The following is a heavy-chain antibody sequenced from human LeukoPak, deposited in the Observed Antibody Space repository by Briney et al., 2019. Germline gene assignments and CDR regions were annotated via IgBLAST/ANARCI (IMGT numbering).Heavy chain of an antibody. D-gene: IGHD6-19*01. J-gene: IGHJ4*02. CDR3: VSQRDHRVAVAGSFDN. V-gene: IGHV3-23*01. CDR1: GFTLSNFA. CDR2: ISPDGNYI. Sequence: PGGSLRLSCAASGFTLSNFAMSWVRQPPGTGLAWLSAISPDGNYIYYADSVKGRFTTSRDNSKNTLYLQMTSLRVEDTAVYFCVSQRDHRVAVAGSFDNWGQGTLISVSP.